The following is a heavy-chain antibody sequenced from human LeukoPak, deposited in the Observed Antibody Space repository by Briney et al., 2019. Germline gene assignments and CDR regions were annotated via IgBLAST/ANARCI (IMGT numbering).Heavy chain of an antibody. CDR3: AREGSIYYSDSSGYLGY. V-gene: IGHV4-61*02. D-gene: IGHD3-22*01. J-gene: IGHJ4*02. CDR2: IYSGGRT. CDR1: GDSINSCPYY. Sequence: PSRTLSLTCTVSGDSINSCPYYWSWIRQPAGKGLEWIGRIYSGGRTNYNPSLKSRVTISVDTSKNQFSLKLSSVTAADTAVYYCAREGSIYYSDSSGYLGYWGQGTLVTVSS.